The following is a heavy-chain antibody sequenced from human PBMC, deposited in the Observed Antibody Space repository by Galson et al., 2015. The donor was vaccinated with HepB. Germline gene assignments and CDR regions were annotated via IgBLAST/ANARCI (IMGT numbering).Heavy chain of an antibody. J-gene: IGHJ6*03. CDR3: ARHLTYSSSPHYYYYYMDV. D-gene: IGHD6-6*01. V-gene: IGHV5-51*01. CDR2: IYPGDSDT. Sequence: QSGAEVKKPGESLKISCKGSGYSFTSYWIGWVRQMPGKGLEWMGIIYPGDSDTRYSPSFQGQVTISADKSISTAYLQWSSLKASDTAMYYCARHLTYSSSPHYYYYYMDVWGKGTTVTVSS. CDR1: GYSFTSYW.